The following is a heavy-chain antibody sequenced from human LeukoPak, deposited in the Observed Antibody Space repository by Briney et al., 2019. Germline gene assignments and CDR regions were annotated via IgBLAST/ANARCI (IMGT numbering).Heavy chain of an antibody. V-gene: IGHV3-23*01. CDR1: GFTFSSYA. D-gene: IGHD3-3*01. J-gene: IGHJ4*02. Sequence: GASLRLSCAASGFTFSSYAMSWVRQAPGKGLEWVSTISGSGDSTYYAGSVKGRFTISRDNSKNTLYLQMNSLRAEDTAIYYCAKGIRDFWSGFHYWGQGTLVTVSS. CDR2: ISGSGDST. CDR3: AKGIRDFWSGFHY.